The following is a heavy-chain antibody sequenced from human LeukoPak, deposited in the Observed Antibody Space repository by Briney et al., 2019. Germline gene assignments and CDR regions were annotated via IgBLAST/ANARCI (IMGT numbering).Heavy chain of an antibody. D-gene: IGHD2-2*01. CDR1: GFTFDDYA. CDR3: AKAGYQLLDDAFDI. Sequence: PGGSLRLSCAASGFTFDDYAMHWVRQAPGKGLEWVSGISWNSGSIGYADSVKGRFTISRDNAKNSLYLQMNSLRAEDMALYYCAKAGYQLLDDAFDIWGQGTVVTVSS. J-gene: IGHJ3*02. V-gene: IGHV3-9*03. CDR2: ISWNSGSI.